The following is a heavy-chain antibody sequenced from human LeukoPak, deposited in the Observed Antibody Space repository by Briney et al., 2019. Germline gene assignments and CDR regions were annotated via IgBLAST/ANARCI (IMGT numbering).Heavy chain of an antibody. J-gene: IGHJ4*02. D-gene: IGHD3-10*01. CDR3: AREDASGSYYRSLDY. CDR2: ISISSTYI. CDR1: EFTFSTYS. V-gene: IGHV3-21*01. Sequence: GGSLRLSCAASEFTFSTYSMNWVRQAPGKGLEWVSSISISSTYIYYADSVKGRFTISRDNAKNSLFLQMNSLRADDTAVYYCAREDASGSYYRSLDYWGQGTLVTVSS.